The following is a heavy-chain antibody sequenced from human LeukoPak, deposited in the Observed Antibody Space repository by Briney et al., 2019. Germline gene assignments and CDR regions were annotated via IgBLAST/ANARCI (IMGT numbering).Heavy chain of an antibody. V-gene: IGHV3-21*01. CDR1: GFTFSTYS. D-gene: IGHD3-22*01. CDR2: ISSSSSYI. J-gene: IGHJ4*02. Sequence: GGSLRLSCAASGFTFSTYSMNWVRQAPGKGLEWVSFISSSSSYIYYADSVKGRFTISRDNAKNSLYLQMDSLRVEDTAVYYCAREHMYYYDSSGYPIDYWGQGTPVTVSS. CDR3: AREHMYYYDSSGYPIDY.